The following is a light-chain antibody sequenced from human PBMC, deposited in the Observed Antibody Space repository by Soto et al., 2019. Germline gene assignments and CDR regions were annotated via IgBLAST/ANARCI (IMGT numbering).Light chain of an antibody. CDR1: NSDVGSYNL. Sequence: QSVLTQPASVSGSPRQSITISCTGTNSDVGSYNLVSWFQQHPGKAPKLVIYEVTKRPSGVSDRFSGSKSGNTASLTISGLQAEDEADYYCFSYAGDSAYVFGTGTKVTAL. V-gene: IGLV2-23*02. CDR3: FSYAGDSAYV. CDR2: EVT. J-gene: IGLJ1*01.